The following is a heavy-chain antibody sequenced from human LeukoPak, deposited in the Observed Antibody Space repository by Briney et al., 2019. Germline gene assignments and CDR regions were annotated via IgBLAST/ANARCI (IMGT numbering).Heavy chain of an antibody. CDR1: GFTLSTYW. CDR2: IKQDGSEK. D-gene: IGHD2-15*01. J-gene: IGHJ6*03. CDR3: ARVGVVVQYYLHQYYMDV. Sequence: GGSLRLSCVASGFTLSTYWMSWVRQAPGKGLEWVANIKQDGSEKYYVDSVKGRFTVSRDNAKNSLYLQMNSLRVEDTAVYYCARVGVVVQYYLHQYYMDVWGTGTAVTVSS. V-gene: IGHV3-7*04.